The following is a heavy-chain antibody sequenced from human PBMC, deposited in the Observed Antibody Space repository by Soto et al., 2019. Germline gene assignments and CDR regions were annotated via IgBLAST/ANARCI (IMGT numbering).Heavy chain of an antibody. CDR2: INSDGSST. D-gene: IGHD3-10*01. V-gene: IGHV3-74*01. J-gene: IGHJ4*02. CDR1: GFTFSIYW. CDR3: GRGASGSYRLDY. Sequence: EVQLVESGGGLVQPGGTLRPSCAATGFTFSIYWMHWVRQAPGKGLVWVSRINSDGSSTNYADSVKGQFTISRDNAKNTLYLQMNSLRAEDTAVYYCGRGASGSYRLDYSGQGTLVTVSS.